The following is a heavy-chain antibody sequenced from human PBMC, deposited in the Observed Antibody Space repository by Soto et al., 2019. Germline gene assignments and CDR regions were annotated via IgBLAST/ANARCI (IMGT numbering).Heavy chain of an antibody. CDR1: GFTFSTHS. V-gene: IGHV3-48*01. CDR2: ITSSDVTM. D-gene: IGHD2-2*01. Sequence: EVQLVESGGGLVQPGGSLRLSCAASGFTFSTHSMNWVRQAPGKGLEWISYITSSDVTMYADSVKGRFTISRDNAKNSLYLQMNILRGEDTAVYFCVGEVGFQLIYWGQGTLVTVSS. CDR3: VGEVGFQLIY. J-gene: IGHJ4*02.